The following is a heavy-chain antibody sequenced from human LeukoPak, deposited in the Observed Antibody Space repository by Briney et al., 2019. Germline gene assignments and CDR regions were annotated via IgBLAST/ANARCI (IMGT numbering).Heavy chain of an antibody. CDR3: AKEYDFWSGYPRGIDY. D-gene: IGHD3-3*01. J-gene: IGHJ4*02. CDR2: ISGSGGST. V-gene: IGHV3-23*01. CDR1: GFTFSSYA. Sequence: GGSLRLSCAASGFTFSSYAMSWVRQAPGKGLEWVSAISGSGGSTYYADSVKGRFTISRDNSKNTLYLQMNSLRAEDTAVYYCAKEYDFWSGYPRGIDYWGQGTLVTVSS.